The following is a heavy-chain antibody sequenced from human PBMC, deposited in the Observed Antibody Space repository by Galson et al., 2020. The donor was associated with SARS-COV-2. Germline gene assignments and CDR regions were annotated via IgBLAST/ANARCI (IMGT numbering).Heavy chain of an antibody. CDR2: IKGAGSEK. CDR3: ASLNDEKDV. V-gene: IGHV3-7*05. J-gene: IGHJ6*02. CDR1: GFTISTYW. Sequence: QAGGSLRLSCAVSGFTISTYWMSWVRQAPGKGLEWVANIKGAGSEKKYVDSVRGRFIISRDNAKNSLYLQMNSLRADDTAVYYCASLNDEKDVWGQGTTVTVSS.